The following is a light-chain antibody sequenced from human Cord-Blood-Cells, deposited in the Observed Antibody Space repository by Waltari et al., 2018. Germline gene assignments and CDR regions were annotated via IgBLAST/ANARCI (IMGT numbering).Light chain of an antibody. CDR1: QGISSY. J-gene: IGKJ2*01. CDR2: AAS. V-gene: IGKV1-8*01. CDR3: QQYYSYPMYT. Sequence: AIRMTQSPSSLSASTGDRVPINCRASQGISSYLAWYQQKPGKAPKLLIYAASTLQSGVPSRFSGSGSGTDFTLTISCLQSEDFATYYCQQYYSYPMYTFGQGTKLEIK.